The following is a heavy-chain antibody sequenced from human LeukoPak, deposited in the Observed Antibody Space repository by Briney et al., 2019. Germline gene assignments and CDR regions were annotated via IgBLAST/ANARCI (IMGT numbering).Heavy chain of an antibody. D-gene: IGHD3-3*01. CDR3: AEGSWSGFGPNAFDI. CDR2: IIPIFGTA. Sequence: SVKVSCKASGGTFSSYAISWVRQAPGQGLEWMGGIIPIFGTANYAQKFQGRVTITVDESTSTAYMELSSLRSEDTAVYYCAEGSWSGFGPNAFDIWGQGTMVTVSS. CDR1: GGTFSSYA. V-gene: IGHV1-69*13. J-gene: IGHJ3*02.